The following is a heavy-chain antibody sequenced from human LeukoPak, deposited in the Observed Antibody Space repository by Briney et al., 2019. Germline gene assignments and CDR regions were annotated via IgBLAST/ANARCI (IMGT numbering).Heavy chain of an antibody. CDR1: GFTFSSYA. J-gene: IGHJ4*02. V-gene: IGHV3-23*01. Sequence: GGSLRLSCAASGFTFSSYAMSWVRQAPGKGLEWVSAISGSGGSTYYADSVKGRFTISRDNAKNSLYLQMNSLRAEDTAVYYCARAAHYDFWSGPPDYWGQGTLVTVSS. CDR2: ISGSGGST. CDR3: ARAAHYDFWSGPPDY. D-gene: IGHD3-3*01.